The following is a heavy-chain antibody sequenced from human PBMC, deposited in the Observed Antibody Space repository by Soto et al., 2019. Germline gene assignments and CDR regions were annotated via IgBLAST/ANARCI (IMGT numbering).Heavy chain of an antibody. CDR3: ARAPSAYSEY. D-gene: IGHD1-26*01. CDR1: GGSISSGGYY. V-gene: IGHV4-31*01. Sequence: QVQLQESGPGLVKPSQTLSLTCTVSGGSISSGGYYWSWIRQHPGKGLEWIGYIFYSGSTYYNPFIKSLVTLSVVTSKNQSSLKLSSVTAADTAVYFWARAPSAYSEYGGQGTLVTVSS. J-gene: IGHJ4*02. CDR2: IFYSGST.